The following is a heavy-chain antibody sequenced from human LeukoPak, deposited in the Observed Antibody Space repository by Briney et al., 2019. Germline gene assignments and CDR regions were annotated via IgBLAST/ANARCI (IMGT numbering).Heavy chain of an antibody. V-gene: IGHV4-61*08. J-gene: IGHJ4*02. CDR3: ARRGGSGRSFDY. Sequence: SETLSLTCTVSGASVSSGGYYWSWLRQPPGKGLEWIGYVYYSGSTNYNPSLKSRVTISVDTSKNQFSLKVSSVTAADTAVYYCARRGGSGRSFDYWGQGTLVTVSS. D-gene: IGHD3-10*01. CDR2: VYYSGST. CDR1: GASVSSGGYY.